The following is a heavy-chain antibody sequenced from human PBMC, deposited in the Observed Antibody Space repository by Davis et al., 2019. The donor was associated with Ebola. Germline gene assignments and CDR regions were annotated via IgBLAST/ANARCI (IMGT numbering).Heavy chain of an antibody. D-gene: IGHD1-26*01. J-gene: IGHJ4*02. CDR1: GGTFSTYD. CDR3: ARDLGRYDDH. CDR2: IIPMVGTA. Sequence: AASVTVSCKASGGTFSTYDINWVRQAPGQGVEWRVRIIPMVGTATYAQKFQGRVTITADKSTSTAYMEMSGLRSEDTAVYYCARDLGRYDDHWGQGTLVTVSS. V-gene: IGHV1-69*04.